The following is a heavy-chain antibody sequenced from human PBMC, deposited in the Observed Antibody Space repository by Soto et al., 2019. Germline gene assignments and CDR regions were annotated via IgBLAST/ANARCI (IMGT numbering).Heavy chain of an antibody. CDR2: IIPIFGTA. J-gene: IGHJ6*02. CDR1: GGTFSSYA. CDR3: ARAQGYCSSTSCYNYYYYGMDV. V-gene: IGHV1-69*01. Sequence: QVQLVQSGAEVQKPGSSVKVSCKASGGTFSSYAISWVRQAPGQGLEWMGGIIPIFGTANYAQKFQGRVTITADESTSTAYMELSSLRSEDTAVYYCARAQGYCSSTSCYNYYYYGMDVWGQGTTVTVSS. D-gene: IGHD2-2*02.